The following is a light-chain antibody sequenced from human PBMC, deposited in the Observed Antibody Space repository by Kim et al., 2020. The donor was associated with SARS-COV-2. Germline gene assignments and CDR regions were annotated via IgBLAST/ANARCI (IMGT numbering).Light chain of an antibody. J-gene: IGLJ3*02. V-gene: IGLV1-47*01. CDR1: SSNIGSNY. CDR2: TSN. Sequence: QSVLTQTPSASGTPGQRVTISCSGTSSNIGSNYVYWYQQLPGTAPKLLIYTSNQRPSGVPDRFSGSKSGTSASLAISGLRSEDEADYYCAAWDDRLSAWVFGGGTQLTVL. CDR3: AAWDDRLSAWV.